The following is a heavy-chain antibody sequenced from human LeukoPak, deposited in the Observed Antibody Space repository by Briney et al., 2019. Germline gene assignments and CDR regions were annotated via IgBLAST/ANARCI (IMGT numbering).Heavy chain of an antibody. CDR3: AREPSVVPTAVNWFDP. D-gene: IGHD2-2*01. CDR1: GFTLSTYS. Sequence: PGGSLRLSCAASGFTLSTYSMNWVRQAPGKGLEWVSSVSGSSSYKYYSDSVKGRFIISRDNAKNSLYLQMNSLRAEDTGVYYCAREPSVVPTAVNWFDPWGRGTLVTVSP. J-gene: IGHJ5*02. V-gene: IGHV3-21*01. CDR2: VSGSSSYK.